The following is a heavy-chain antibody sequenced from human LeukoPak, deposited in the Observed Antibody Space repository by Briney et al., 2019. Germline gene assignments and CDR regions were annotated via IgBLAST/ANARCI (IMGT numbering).Heavy chain of an antibody. CDR1: GFTFSSKG. V-gene: IGHV3-23*01. CDR2: ITGSGDGT. CDR3: AKDSPVMTM. D-gene: IGHD2-21*01. Sequence: AGGSLRLSCAASGFTFSSKGMSWVRQAPGKGLEWVSAITGSGDGTYYADSVKGRFIISRDNSKNTLYLQMDSLRAEDTAIYYCAKDSPVMTMWGQGTLVTVSS. J-gene: IGHJ4*02.